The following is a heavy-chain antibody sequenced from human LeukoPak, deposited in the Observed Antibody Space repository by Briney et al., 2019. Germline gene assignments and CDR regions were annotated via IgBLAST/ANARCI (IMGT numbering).Heavy chain of an antibody. J-gene: IGHJ4*02. Sequence: GASVKVSCKTSGYTFNSYAMHWVRQAPGQRLEWMGWINTGNGNTKYSQKFQGRATITRDTSASTAYMELSSLRSEDTAVYYCARDSSGAPDDCWGQGTLVTVSS. CDR3: ARDSSGAPDDC. CDR2: INTGNGNT. CDR1: GYTFNSYA. V-gene: IGHV1-3*04.